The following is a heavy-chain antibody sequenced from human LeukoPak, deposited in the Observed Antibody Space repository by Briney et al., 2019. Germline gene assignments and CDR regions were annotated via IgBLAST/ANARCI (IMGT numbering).Heavy chain of an antibody. J-gene: IGHJ4*02. CDR2: ISGSGGST. CDR1: GFTFSSFA. Sequence: GGSLRLSCAASGFTFSSFAMSWVRQAPGQGLEWVSAISGSGGSTYYAGSVKGRFTISRDNSKNTLYLQMNSLRAEDTALYYCAKGRLDSSGWSDFDYWGQGTLVTVSS. V-gene: IGHV3-23*01. CDR3: AKGRLDSSGWSDFDY. D-gene: IGHD6-19*01.